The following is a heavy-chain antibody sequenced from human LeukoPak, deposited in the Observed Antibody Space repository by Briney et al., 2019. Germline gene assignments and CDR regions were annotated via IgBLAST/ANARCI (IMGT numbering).Heavy chain of an antibody. D-gene: IGHD1-26*01. CDR2: INPNSGDT. V-gene: IGHV1-2*02. Sequence: ASVKVSCKASEYTFTDYYMHWVRQAPGQGLEGMGWINPNSGDTNYAQKFQGRVTMTRDPSISTAYMALTRLRSDDTAVYCWARDAWLVGTTNLYYFDYWGQGTLVTVSS. J-gene: IGHJ4*02. CDR1: EYTFTDYY. CDR3: ARDAWLVGTTNLYYFDY.